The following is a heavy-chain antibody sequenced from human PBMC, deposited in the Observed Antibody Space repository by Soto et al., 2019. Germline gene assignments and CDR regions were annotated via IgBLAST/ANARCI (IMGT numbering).Heavy chain of an antibody. D-gene: IGHD2-15*01. J-gene: IGHJ4*02. Sequence: QVQLVESGGGVVQPGRSLRLSCAASGFTFSSYGMHWVRQAPGKGLEWVAVIWYDGSNKYYADSVKGRFTISRDNSNNTRYLQLNSLRGEDTAVYYCARGGWCSGGSCYRDVDYWGQGTLVTVSS. CDR1: GFTFSSYG. V-gene: IGHV3-33*01. CDR2: IWYDGSNK. CDR3: ARGGWCSGGSCYRDVDY.